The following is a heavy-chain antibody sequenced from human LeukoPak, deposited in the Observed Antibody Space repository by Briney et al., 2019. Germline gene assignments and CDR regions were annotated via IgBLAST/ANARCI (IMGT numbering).Heavy chain of an antibody. CDR2: ISGSGGST. CDR3: AKSPDGSGYSGWFDP. Sequence: PGGSLRLSCAASGFTFSSYAMSWVRQAPGKGLEWASAISGSGGSTYYADSVKGRFTISRDNSKNTLYLQMNSLRAEDTAVYYCAKSPDGSGYSGWFDPWGQGTLVTVSS. V-gene: IGHV3-23*01. J-gene: IGHJ5*02. CDR1: GFTFSSYA. D-gene: IGHD3-22*01.